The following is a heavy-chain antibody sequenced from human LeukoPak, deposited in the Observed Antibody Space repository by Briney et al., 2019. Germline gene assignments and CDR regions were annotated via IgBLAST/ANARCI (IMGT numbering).Heavy chain of an antibody. D-gene: IGHD3-16*01. Sequence: GGFLRLSCAASGFTFSSYWMHWVRQAPGKGLVWVSRIKSDGSSTSYADSVKGRFTISRDNAKNTQYLQMNSLRAEDTAVYYCARVGAATYAFDIWGQGTMVTVSS. CDR3: ARVGAATYAFDI. CDR2: IKSDGSST. V-gene: IGHV3-74*01. J-gene: IGHJ3*02. CDR1: GFTFSSYW.